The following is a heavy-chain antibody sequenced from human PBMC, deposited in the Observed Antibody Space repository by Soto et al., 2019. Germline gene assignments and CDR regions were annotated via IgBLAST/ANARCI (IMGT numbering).Heavy chain of an antibody. CDR2: IDPNNGDT. J-gene: IGHJ6*02. CDR1: GYNFIGYY. Sequence: QVQLVQSGAEVKKPGASVKVSCKASGYNFIGYYIHWVRQAPGQGLQWMGWIDPNNGDTDSAQKSQGRITMTRDTSISTVYMDLSSLRIDDTAIYYCASLRGQFYYGMDVWGQGTTVAVSS. CDR3: ASLRGQFYYGMDV. D-gene: IGHD6-19*01. V-gene: IGHV1-2*02.